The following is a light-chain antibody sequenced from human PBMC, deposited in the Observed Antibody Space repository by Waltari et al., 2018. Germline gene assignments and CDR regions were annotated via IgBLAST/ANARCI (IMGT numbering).Light chain of an antibody. V-gene: IGLV2-14*03. CDR3: SSYTSHDTLRWV. J-gene: IGLJ3*02. CDR2: ELP. Sequence: QSALTQPASVSGSPGQSITISCTGTRSDVGVSNYVSWYQQYPGKAPKLMIFELPNRPSGVSDRFSGSKSGNTASLSISGLQADDEAVYYCSSYTSHDTLRWVFGGGTKLTVL. CDR1: RSDVGVSNY.